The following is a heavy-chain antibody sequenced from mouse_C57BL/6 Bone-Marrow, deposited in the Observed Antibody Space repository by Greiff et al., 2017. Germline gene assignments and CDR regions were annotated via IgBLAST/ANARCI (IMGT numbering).Heavy chain of an antibody. CDR1: GYAFSSSW. CDR2: IYPGDGDT. V-gene: IGHV1-82*01. D-gene: IGHD4-1*01. J-gene: IGHJ4*01. CDR3: ARPGYYAMDY. Sequence: QVQLQQSGPELVKPGASVKISCKASGYAFSSSWMNWVKQRPGKGLEWIGRIYPGDGDTNYNGKFKGKATLTADKSSRTAYMQLSSLTSEDSAVYFCARPGYYAMDYWGQGTSVTVSS.